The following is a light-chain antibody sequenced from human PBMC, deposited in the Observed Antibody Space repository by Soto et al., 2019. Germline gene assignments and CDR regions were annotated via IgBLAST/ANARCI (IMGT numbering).Light chain of an antibody. J-gene: IGKJ4*01. CDR2: SAS. CDR3: QRTYNAPLT. V-gene: IGKV1-27*01. Sequence: DIQLTQSPSSLSASVGDRVTITCRVSQGINSYLNWYRQKPGKVPKLLIYSASNLLSGVPSRFGGSGSGTDFTLTISSLLPEHVATCYGQRTYNAPLTFGGGTKVEIK. CDR1: QGINSY.